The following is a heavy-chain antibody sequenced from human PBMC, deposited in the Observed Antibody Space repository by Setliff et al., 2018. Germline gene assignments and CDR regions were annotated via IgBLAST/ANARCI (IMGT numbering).Heavy chain of an antibody. CDR2: VDPEDGET. J-gene: IGHJ4*02. D-gene: IGHD3-22*01. CDR1: GYTFTDYY. Sequence: ASVKVSCKASGYTFTDYYVHWVQQAPGKGLEWMGRVDPEDGETIYAEKFQGRVTITADTSTDTAYMELSSLRSEDTAVYYCATDPFYYDSSGVDDYWGQGTLVTAPQ. V-gene: IGHV1-69-2*01. CDR3: ATDPFYYDSSGVDDY.